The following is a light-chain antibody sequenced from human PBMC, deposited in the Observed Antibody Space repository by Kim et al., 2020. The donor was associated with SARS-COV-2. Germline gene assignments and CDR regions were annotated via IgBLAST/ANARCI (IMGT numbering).Light chain of an antibody. J-gene: IGKJ4*01. Sequence: DIQMTQSPPSLSASVGDRVTIVCRASQSISTYLNWYQQKPGKAPKLLIYAASNLQSGVPSRFSGSGSGTDFTLTISSLQPEDFATYYCQQSHTAPSLTFVGGTKVDIK. CDR3: QQSHTAPSLT. CDR1: QSISTY. CDR2: AAS. V-gene: IGKV1-39*01.